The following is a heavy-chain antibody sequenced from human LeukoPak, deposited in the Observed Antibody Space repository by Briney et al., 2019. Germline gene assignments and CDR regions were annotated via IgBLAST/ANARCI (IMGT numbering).Heavy chain of an antibody. J-gene: IGHJ4*02. Sequence: SGTLPLTCAVYGGSFSGYYWSWIRQPPGKGLEWIGEINHSGSTNYNPSLKSRVTISVDTSKNQFSLKLSSVTAADTAVYYCARYSMVRGVPTFDYWGQGTLVTVSS. V-gene: IGHV4-34*01. CDR3: ARYSMVRGVPTFDY. CDR2: INHSGST. CDR1: GGSFSGYY. D-gene: IGHD3-10*01.